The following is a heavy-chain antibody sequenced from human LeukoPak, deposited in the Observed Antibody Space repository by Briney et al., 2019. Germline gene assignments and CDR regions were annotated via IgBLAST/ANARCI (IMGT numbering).Heavy chain of an antibody. V-gene: IGHV5-51*01. CDR3: AWRKYFSTWFEP. J-gene: IGHJ5*02. D-gene: IGHD1-14*01. CDR2: IYPGTSDT. CDR1: GYSFTTYW. Sequence: GESLKISCKSSGYSFTTYWIGWVRQVPGKGLEWMGIIYPGTSDTQYTPPFQGQVTISVDKSTSTAYLQWSSLKASDTAMYYCAWRKYFSTWFEPWGQGTLVTVSS.